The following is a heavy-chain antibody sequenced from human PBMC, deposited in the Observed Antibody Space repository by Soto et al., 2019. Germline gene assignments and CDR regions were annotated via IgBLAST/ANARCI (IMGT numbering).Heavy chain of an antibody. CDR1: GFTFSSYA. V-gene: IGHV3-30-3*01. CDR2: ISYDGSNK. Sequence: PGGSLRLSCAASGFTFSSYAMHWVRQAPGKGLEWVAVISYDGSNKYYADSVKGRFTISRDNSKNTLYLQMNSLRAEDTAVYYCASGLVEHSSSWYDCWGQGTLVTVSS. J-gene: IGHJ5*01. CDR3: ASGLVEHSSSWYDC. D-gene: IGHD6-13*01.